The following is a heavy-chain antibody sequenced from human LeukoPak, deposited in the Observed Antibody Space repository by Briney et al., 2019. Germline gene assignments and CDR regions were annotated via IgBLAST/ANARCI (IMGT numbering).Heavy chain of an antibody. CDR2: IWYDGSNK. D-gene: IGHD3-22*01. CDR1: GFPFSSYW. Sequence: GGSLRLSCVASGFPFSSYWMTWVRQAPGKGLEWVAVIWYDGSNKYYADSVKGRFTISRDNSKNTLYLQMNSLRAEDTAVYYCARARAYEGPFDYWGQGTLVTVSS. CDR3: ARARAYEGPFDY. V-gene: IGHV3-33*08. J-gene: IGHJ4*02.